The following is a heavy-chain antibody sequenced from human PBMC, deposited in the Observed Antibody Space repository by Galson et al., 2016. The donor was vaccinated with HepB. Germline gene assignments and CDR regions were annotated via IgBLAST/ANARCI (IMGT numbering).Heavy chain of an antibody. CDR3: ARGGRDDAFDI. CDR1: GGSISSGGYS. Sequence: TLSLTCTVSGGSISSGGYSWSWIRQPPGKGLEWIGYIYDSGSTYYNPSLKCRLTISVDRSKNQFSLKLSSVTAADTAIYYCARGGRDDAFDIWGQGTMATVSS. J-gene: IGHJ3*02. CDR2: IYDSGST. V-gene: IGHV4-30-2*01.